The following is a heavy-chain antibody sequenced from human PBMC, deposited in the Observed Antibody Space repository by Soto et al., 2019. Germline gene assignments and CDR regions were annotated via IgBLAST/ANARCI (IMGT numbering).Heavy chain of an antibody. V-gene: IGHV4-4*02. J-gene: IGHJ4*02. Sequence: ASETLSLTCAVSGGSISSSNWWSWVRQPPGKGLEWIGEIYHSGSTNYNPSLKSRVTISVDKSKNQFSLKLSSVTAADTAVYYCARAVSYGYYFDYWGQGTLVTVSS. CDR3: ARAVSYGYYFDY. CDR2: IYHSGST. CDR1: GGSISSSNW. D-gene: IGHD5-18*01.